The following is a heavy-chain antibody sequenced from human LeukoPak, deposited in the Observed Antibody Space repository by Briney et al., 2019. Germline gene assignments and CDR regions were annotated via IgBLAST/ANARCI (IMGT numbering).Heavy chain of an antibody. J-gene: IGHJ5*02. CDR2: ISGSGGGT. CDR1: GFTFSSYA. Sequence: PGGSLRLSCAASGFTFSSYAMSWVRQAPGKGLEWVSAISGSGGGTYYADSVKGRFTISRDNSKNTLYLQMNSLRAEDTAVYYCAKLQKYDSSGYYQNWFDPWGQGTLVTVSS. V-gene: IGHV3-23*01. D-gene: IGHD3-22*01. CDR3: AKLQKYDSSGYYQNWFDP.